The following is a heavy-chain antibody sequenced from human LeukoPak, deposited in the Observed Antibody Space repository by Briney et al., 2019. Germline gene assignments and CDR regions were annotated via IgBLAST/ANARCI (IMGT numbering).Heavy chain of an antibody. CDR3: ARRIAAAGTVETNWFDP. CDR2: IYPGDSDT. V-gene: IGHV5-51*01. J-gene: IGHJ5*02. D-gene: IGHD6-13*01. Sequence: GESLKISCKGSGYSFTSYWIGWVRQMPGKGLEWMGIIYPGDSDTRYSPSFQGQVTISADKSISTAYLQWSSLKASDTAMYYCARRIAAAGTVETNWFDPWGQGTLVTVSS. CDR1: GYSFTSYW.